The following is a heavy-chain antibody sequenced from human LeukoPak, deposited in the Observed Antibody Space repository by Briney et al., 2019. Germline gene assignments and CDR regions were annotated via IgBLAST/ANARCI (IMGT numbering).Heavy chain of an antibody. Sequence: PSETLSLTCAVYGGSFSGYYWSWIRQPPGKGLEWIGEINHSGSTNYNPPLKSRVTISVDTSKNQFSLKLSSVTAADTAVYYCARGRRVAARPFDYWGQGTLVTVSS. D-gene: IGHD6-6*01. CDR1: GGSFSGYY. CDR3: ARGRRVAARPFDY. J-gene: IGHJ4*02. V-gene: IGHV4-34*01. CDR2: INHSGST.